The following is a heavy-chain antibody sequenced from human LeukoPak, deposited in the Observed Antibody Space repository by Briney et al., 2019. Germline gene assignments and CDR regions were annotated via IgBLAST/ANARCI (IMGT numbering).Heavy chain of an antibody. Sequence: PSETLSLTCTVSGYSISSGYYWGWIRQPPGKGLEWIGSIYHSGSTYYNPSLKSRVTISVDTSKNQFSLKLSSVTAADTAVYYCARLARVGVYYFDYWGQGTLVTVSS. CDR3: ARLARVGVYYFDY. CDR2: IYHSGST. J-gene: IGHJ4*02. CDR1: GYSISSGYY. D-gene: IGHD1-26*01. V-gene: IGHV4-38-2*02.